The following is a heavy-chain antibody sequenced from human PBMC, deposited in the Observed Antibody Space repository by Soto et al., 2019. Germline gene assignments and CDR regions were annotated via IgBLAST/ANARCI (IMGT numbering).Heavy chain of an antibody. CDR3: VRWVGHFDF. V-gene: IGHV4-59*03. Sequence: QVQLQESGPGLVKPSETLSLTCTVSGGSISSFHWSWIRQPPGKGLEWIGYVYYTGSTNYNPSFESLVTISVDPSKSQFSLKLTSVTAADTAVYYCVRWVGHFDFWGQGTLVTVSS. D-gene: IGHD1-26*01. J-gene: IGHJ4*02. CDR1: GGSISSFH. CDR2: VYYTGST.